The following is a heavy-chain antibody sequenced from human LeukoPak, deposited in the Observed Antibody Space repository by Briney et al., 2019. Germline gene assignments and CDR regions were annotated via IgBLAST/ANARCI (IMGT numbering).Heavy chain of an antibody. D-gene: IGHD3-10*01. Sequence: GGSLRLSCAASGFTFSSYGMHWARQAPGKGLEWVAVISYDGSNKYYADSVKGRFTISRDNSKNTLYLQMNSLRAEDTAVYYCAKVDPVRGVSDYWGQGTLVTVSS. CDR3: AKVDPVRGVSDY. J-gene: IGHJ4*02. CDR1: GFTFSSYG. CDR2: ISYDGSNK. V-gene: IGHV3-30*18.